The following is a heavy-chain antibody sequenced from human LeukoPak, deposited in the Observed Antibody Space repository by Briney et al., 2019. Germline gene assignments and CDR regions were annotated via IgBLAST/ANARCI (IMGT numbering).Heavy chain of an antibody. CDR1: GYTFTGYY. CDR3: ARDPLAGRIGYSSGWYVFNYFDY. J-gene: IGHJ4*02. D-gene: IGHD6-19*01. CDR2: INPNSGGT. V-gene: IGHV1-2*02. Sequence: ASVKVSCKASGYTFTGYYMHWVRQAPGQGLEWMRWINPNSGGTNYAQKFQGRVTMTRDTSISTAYMELSGLRSDDTAVYYCARDPLAGRIGYSSGWYVFNYFDYWGQGTLVTVSS.